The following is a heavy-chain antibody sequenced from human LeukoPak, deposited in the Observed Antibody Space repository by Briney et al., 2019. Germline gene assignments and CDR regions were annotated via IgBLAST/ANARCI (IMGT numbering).Heavy chain of an antibody. CDR2: INPSGGST. D-gene: IGHD3-22*01. J-gene: IGHJ4*02. V-gene: IGHV1-46*01. CDR3: ARGAGYYDSSASIDY. CDR1: GYTFTSFY. Sequence: GASVKVSCKASGYTFTSFYMYWVRQAPGQGLEGMGIINPSGGSTSYAQKFQGRLTMTRDTSTSTVYMELSSLRSEDTAVYYCARGAGYYDSSASIDYWGQGTLVTVSS.